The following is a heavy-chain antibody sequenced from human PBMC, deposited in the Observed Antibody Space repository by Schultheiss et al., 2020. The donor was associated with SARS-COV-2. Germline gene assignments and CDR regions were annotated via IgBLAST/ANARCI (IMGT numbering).Heavy chain of an antibody. V-gene: IGHV3-64*04. Sequence: GGSLRLSCSASGFTFSSYAMHWVRQAPGKGLEYVSAISSNGGSTYYADSVKGRFTISRDNSKNTLYLQMNSLRAEDTAVYYCARRGWELPGSFDYWGQGTLVTVSS. D-gene: IGHD1-26*01. CDR2: ISSNGGST. J-gene: IGHJ4*02. CDR3: ARRGWELPGSFDY. CDR1: GFTFSSYA.